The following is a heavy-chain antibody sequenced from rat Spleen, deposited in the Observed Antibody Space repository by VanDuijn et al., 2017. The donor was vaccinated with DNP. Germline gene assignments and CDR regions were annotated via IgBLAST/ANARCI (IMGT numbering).Heavy chain of an antibody. CDR2: IITSGDTI. V-gene: IGHV5-25*01. Sequence: EVQLVESGGGLVQPGRSLKLSCAASGFTFSSYDMAWVRQVPTKGPEWVHTIITSGDTIYYRDSGKGRFTGSRDYAKSTLYLQMDSLRSEDTATYHCARHEVAAFDYWGQGVMVTVSS. CDR3: ARHEVAAFDY. CDR1: GFTFSSYD. J-gene: IGHJ2*01. D-gene: IGHD3-7*01.